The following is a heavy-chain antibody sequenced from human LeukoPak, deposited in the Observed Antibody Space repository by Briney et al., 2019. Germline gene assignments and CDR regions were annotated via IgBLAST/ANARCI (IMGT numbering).Heavy chain of an antibody. D-gene: IGHD2-8*01. J-gene: IGHJ5*02. Sequence: ASVKVSCKASGYTFSTYDINWVRQATGQGLEWMGWMNPNSGNTGFAQKFQGRVTMTRDTSISTAYMELSRLRSDDTAVYYCARVGDCTNGVCYNNWFDPWGQGTLVTVSS. CDR3: ARVGDCTNGVCYNNWFDP. CDR1: GYTFSTYD. V-gene: IGHV1-8*02. CDR2: MNPNSGNT.